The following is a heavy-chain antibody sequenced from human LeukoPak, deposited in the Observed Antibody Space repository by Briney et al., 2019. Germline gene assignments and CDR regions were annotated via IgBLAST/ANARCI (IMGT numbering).Heavy chain of an antibody. Sequence: SETLSLTCSVAGGSISGYYWMWIWQPPGQGREGMGYLYYSGDTNYSPSPKSRVTISEDTSKDQVSLKLRSVAAADTAVYYCARGVAGSGSTPNYWGQGTLATVSS. CDR1: GGSISGYY. V-gene: IGHV4-59*01. CDR3: ARGVAGSGSTPNY. CDR2: LYYSGDT. D-gene: IGHD1-26*01. J-gene: IGHJ4*02.